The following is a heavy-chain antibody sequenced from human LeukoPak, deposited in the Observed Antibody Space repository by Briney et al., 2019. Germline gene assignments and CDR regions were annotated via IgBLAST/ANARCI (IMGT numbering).Heavy chain of an antibody. CDR3: ARAYYQSNGPEPFFDY. CDR2: ISGYSGNT. Sequence: GASVTVSFKASGYSFTIYGITWVRQAPGQGLEWMGWISGYSGNTNYAQKLQGRVTMTTDTSTSTAYMELRSLRSDDTAVYYCARAYYQSNGPEPFFDYWGQGTLVTVSS. D-gene: IGHD3-22*01. V-gene: IGHV1-18*01. CDR1: GYSFTIYG. J-gene: IGHJ4*02.